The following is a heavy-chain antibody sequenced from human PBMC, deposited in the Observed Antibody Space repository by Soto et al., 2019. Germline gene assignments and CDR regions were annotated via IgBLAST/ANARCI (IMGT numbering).Heavy chain of an antibody. Sequence: QVQLQESGPGLVKPSETLSLTCTVSGGSISSFYWSWIRQPAGKGLEWVGRIYSGGRNHYNPSLESRVTVSVDTAKNRCALRLSSVTAADTAMYYCARGSSRWDYWGQGTLVTVSS. CDR3: ARGSSRWDY. V-gene: IGHV4-4*07. D-gene: IGHD6-13*01. J-gene: IGHJ4*02. CDR1: GGSISSFY. CDR2: IYSGGRN.